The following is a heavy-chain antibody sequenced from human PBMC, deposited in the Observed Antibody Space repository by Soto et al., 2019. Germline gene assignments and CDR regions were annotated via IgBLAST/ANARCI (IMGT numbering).Heavy chain of an antibody. CDR2: ISSSSSTI. J-gene: IGHJ3*02. V-gene: IGHV3-48*02. CDR3: ARDRNINWGSDAFDI. Sequence: EVQLVESGGGLVQPGGSLRLSCAASGFTLSSNSMNWVRQAPGKGLEWVSYISSSSSTIYYADSVKGRFTISRDNAKNSLYLQMNSLRDEDTAVYYCARDRNINWGSDAFDIWGQGTMVTVSS. CDR1: GFTLSSNS. D-gene: IGHD7-27*01.